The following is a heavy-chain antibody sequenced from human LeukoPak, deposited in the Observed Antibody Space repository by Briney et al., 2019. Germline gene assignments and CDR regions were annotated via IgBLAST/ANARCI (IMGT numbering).Heavy chain of an antibody. V-gene: IGHV3-21*01. D-gene: IGHD2-21*01. CDR3: ARDYSLWGLDY. J-gene: IGHJ4*02. CDR2: ISSSSSYI. CDR1: GFTFSSYS. Sequence: GGSLRLSCAASGFTFSSYSMNWVRQAPGKGLEWVSSISSSSSYIYSADSVKGRFTISRDNAKNSLYLQMNSLRAEDTAVYYCARDYSLWGLDYWGQGTLVTVSS.